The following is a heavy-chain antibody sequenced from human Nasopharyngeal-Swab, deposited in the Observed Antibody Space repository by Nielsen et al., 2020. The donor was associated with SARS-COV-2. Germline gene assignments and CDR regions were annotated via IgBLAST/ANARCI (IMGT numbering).Heavy chain of an antibody. CDR1: GGSFSGYY. CDR2: INHSGST. V-gene: IGHV4-34*01. Sequence: SGTLSLTCAVYGGSFSGYYWSWIRQPPGKGLEWIGEINHSGSTNYNPSLKSRVTISVDTSKNQFSLKLSSVTAADTAVYYCARGRAFHRDIVVVVAAKSPFDYWGQGTLVTVSS. J-gene: IGHJ4*02. D-gene: IGHD2-15*01. CDR3: ARGRAFHRDIVVVVAAKSPFDY.